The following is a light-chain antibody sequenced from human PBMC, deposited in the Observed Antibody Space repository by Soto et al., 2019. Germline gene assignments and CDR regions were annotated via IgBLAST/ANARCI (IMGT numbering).Light chain of an antibody. CDR2: EVN. CDR1: SSDVGATDY. J-gene: IGLJ1*01. V-gene: IGLV2-8*01. Sequence: QSALTQPPSASGSPGQSVAISCTGTSSDVGATDYVSWYQQHSGKAPKLLLYEVNNRPSGVPDRFSGSKSGNTASLTVSASQADDESDYYCISHAGVSNVLGTGTKVTVL. CDR3: ISHAGVSNV.